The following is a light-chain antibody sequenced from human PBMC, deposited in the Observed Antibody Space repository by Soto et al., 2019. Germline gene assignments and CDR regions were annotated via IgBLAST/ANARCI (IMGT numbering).Light chain of an antibody. Sequence: DIQMTQSPSSLSASVGDRVTITCQSSQDIRKYLNWFKQNPGKAPKPLIYEASSLETGVPSRFRVIGSGTEFTLPIRSLKPDDFATYDCQQYNTFWTFGQGTKVDIK. CDR1: QDIRKY. CDR3: QQYNTFWT. CDR2: EAS. J-gene: IGKJ1*01. V-gene: IGKV1-16*01.